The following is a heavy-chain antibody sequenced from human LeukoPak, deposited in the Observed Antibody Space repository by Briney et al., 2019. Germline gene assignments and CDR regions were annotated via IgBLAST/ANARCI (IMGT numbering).Heavy chain of an antibody. V-gene: IGHV4-34*01. J-gene: IGHJ4*02. Sequence: SETLSLTCAVYGGSFSGYYWSWIRQPPGKGLEWIGEINHSGSTNYNPSLKSRVTISVDTSKNQFSLKLSSVTAADTAVYYCARAVAGWFDYWGKEPLVTVS. D-gene: IGHD6-19*01. CDR2: INHSGST. CDR3: ARAVAGWFDY. CDR1: GGSFSGYY.